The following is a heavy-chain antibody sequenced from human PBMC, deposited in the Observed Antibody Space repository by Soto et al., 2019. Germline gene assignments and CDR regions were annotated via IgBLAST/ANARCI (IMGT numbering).Heavy chain of an antibody. Sequence: PSQTLSLTCSVAGGSSSSSSYYWGRIRQPPGKGLEWIGSIYYSGSTYYNPSLKSRVTISVGTSKNQFSLKVSSVTAADTAVYYCARRQSSSWYGLWGQGTLVTVSS. CDR1: GGSSSSSSYY. CDR3: ARRQSSSWYGL. J-gene: IGHJ4*02. V-gene: IGHV4-39*01. CDR2: IYYSGST. D-gene: IGHD6-13*01.